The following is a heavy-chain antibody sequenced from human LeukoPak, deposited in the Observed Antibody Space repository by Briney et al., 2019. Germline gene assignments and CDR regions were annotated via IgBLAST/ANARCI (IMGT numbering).Heavy chain of an antibody. CDR1: GYTFTNYG. V-gene: IGHV1-18*01. J-gene: IGHJ6*02. CDR2: IIAYNGNT. CDR3: ARDLVRGRRKWENNGMDV. D-gene: IGHD1-26*01. Sequence: ASVKVSCKASGYTFTNYGISWVRQAPGQGLEWMGYIIAYNGNTNNAQNFQGRVTMTTDTSTSTAYMELRSLRSDDTAVYYCARDLVRGRRKWENNGMDVWGQGTRVTVS.